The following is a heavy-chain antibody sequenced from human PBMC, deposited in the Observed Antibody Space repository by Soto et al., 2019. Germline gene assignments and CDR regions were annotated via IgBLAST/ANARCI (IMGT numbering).Heavy chain of an antibody. J-gene: IGHJ4*02. V-gene: IGHV4-4*07. CDR2: IYSSGTT. CDR1: GGSISGHY. CDR3: ARNSDIAATGTAFDS. D-gene: IGHD6-13*01. Sequence: SETLSLTCSVSGGSISGHYWSWIRLPAGRRLQWVGRIYSSGTTNYNPSLKSRVRTSVDTDRNSFSLRLDSVTAADTAVYYCARNSDIAATGTAFDSWGRGVLVTVS.